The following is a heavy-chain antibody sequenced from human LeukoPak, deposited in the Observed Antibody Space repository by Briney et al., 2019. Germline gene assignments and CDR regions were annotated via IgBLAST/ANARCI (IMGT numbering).Heavy chain of an antibody. J-gene: IGHJ2*01. D-gene: IGHD6-19*01. CDR3: AKGSGWYWYFDL. Sequence: SQTLSLTCAISGDSVSSNSAAWNWIRRSPSRGLEWLGRTYYRSKWYNDYAVSVKSRITINPDTSKNQFSLQLNSVTPEDTAVYYCAKGSGWYWYFDLWGRGTLVTVSS. V-gene: IGHV6-1*01. CDR1: GDSVSSNSAA. CDR2: TYYRSKWYN.